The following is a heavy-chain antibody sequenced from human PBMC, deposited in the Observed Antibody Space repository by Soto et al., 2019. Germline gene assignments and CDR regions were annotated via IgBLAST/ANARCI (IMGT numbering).Heavy chain of an antibody. J-gene: IGHJ4*02. V-gene: IGHV3-30*18. CDR1: EFNFSSYG. CDR2: ISSDGSNK. CDR3: AKADTVLVIYYFDY. D-gene: IGHD5-18*01. Sequence: GGSLRLSCAVSEFNFSSYGMHCVRQAPGKGLEWVALISSDGSNKYYADSVEGRFTISRDNSKSTLYLQMNSLRAEDTAVYYCAKADTVLVIYYFDYWGQGTLVIVSS.